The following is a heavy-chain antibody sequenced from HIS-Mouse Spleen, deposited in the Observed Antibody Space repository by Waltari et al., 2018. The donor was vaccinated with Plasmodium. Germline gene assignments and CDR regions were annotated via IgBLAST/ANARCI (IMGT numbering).Heavy chain of an antibody. Sequence: EVQLVESGGGLVQPGGSLRLSCAASGFTFSSYWMSWVRQAPGKGLEWVGNIKQDGSEKYYVDSVKGRFTISRDNAKNSLYLQMNSLRAEDTAVYYCAREFGTGNWYFDLWGRGTLVTVSS. D-gene: IGHD7-27*01. CDR3: AREFGTGNWYFDL. CDR1: GFTFSSYW. J-gene: IGHJ2*01. V-gene: IGHV3-7*01. CDR2: IKQDGSEK.